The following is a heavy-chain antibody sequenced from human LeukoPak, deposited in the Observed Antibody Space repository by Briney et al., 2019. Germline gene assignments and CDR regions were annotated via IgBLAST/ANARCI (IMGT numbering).Heavy chain of an antibody. Sequence: GSLRLSCAASGFTVGRKYMSWVRQAPGKGLEWVSIIFSGGNTYYADSVKGRFTISRDNSKNTLYLQMNSLRAEDTAVYYCASIMRDYYDSSGTLFDYWGQGTLVTVSS. J-gene: IGHJ4*02. V-gene: IGHV3-66*01. CDR2: IFSGGNT. D-gene: IGHD3-22*01. CDR1: GFTVGRKY. CDR3: ASIMRDYYDSSGTLFDY.